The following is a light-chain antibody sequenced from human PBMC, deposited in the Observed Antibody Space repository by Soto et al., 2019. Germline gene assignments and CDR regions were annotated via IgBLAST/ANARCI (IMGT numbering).Light chain of an antibody. CDR2: DAS. CDR1: QSIRTS. Sequence: IVLMQSPGTLSLSPGEVATLSCRASQSIRTSLAWYQQKPGQAPRLVIFDASNRANGVPARFGGSGSGTDFTLTINSLEPEDFAVYYCQQRNVWPPITFGQGTRLEIK. J-gene: IGKJ5*01. CDR3: QQRNVWPPIT. V-gene: IGKV3-11*01.